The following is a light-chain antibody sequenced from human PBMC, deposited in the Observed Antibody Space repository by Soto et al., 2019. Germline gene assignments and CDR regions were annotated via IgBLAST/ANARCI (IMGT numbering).Light chain of an antibody. Sequence: EIILTQSPASLSVSPGERATLSCRASQSVNNNLAWYQQKPGQAPRLLIYGASTRATGIPGRFRGSGSGTDFTRTITSLQSEDFAVYFCQQYNNLPPDTFGQGTKLEIK. CDR1: QSVNNN. V-gene: IGKV3-15*01. J-gene: IGKJ2*01. CDR3: QQYNNLPPDT. CDR2: GAS.